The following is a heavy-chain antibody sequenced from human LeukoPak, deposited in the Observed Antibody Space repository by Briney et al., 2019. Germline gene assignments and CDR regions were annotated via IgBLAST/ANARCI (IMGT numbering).Heavy chain of an antibody. CDR1: EFTFSSYS. V-gene: IGHV3-21*01. CDR2: ISSSSSYI. J-gene: IGHJ3*02. CDR3: ARDILTFYGASDAFDI. D-gene: IGHD4-17*01. Sequence: PGGSLRLSCAAYEFTFSSYSMNWVGQAPGQGLEWVSSISSSSSYIYYADSVKGRFTISRDNAKNSLYLQMNSLRAEDTAVYYCARDILTFYGASDAFDIWGQGTMVTVSS.